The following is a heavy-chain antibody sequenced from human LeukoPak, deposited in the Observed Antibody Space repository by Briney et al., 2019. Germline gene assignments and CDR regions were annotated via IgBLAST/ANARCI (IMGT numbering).Heavy chain of an antibody. Sequence: GGSLRLSCTASGFTFSNYAMTWVRQAPGKGLDWVSSISSSGSGTNYADSVKGRFTISRDNSKNTLYLQMNRLRSEDTAVYYCAIDPNWGTHSWGQGVLVTVSS. CDR2: ISSSGSGT. V-gene: IGHV3-23*01. D-gene: IGHD7-27*01. CDR1: GFTFSNYA. CDR3: AIDPNWGTHS. J-gene: IGHJ4*02.